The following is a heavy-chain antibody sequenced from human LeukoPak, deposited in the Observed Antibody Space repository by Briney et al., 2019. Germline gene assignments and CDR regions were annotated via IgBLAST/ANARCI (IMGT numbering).Heavy chain of an antibody. CDR2: IKQDRSEK. CDR1: GFTFSSYW. V-gene: IGHV3-7*01. D-gene: IGHD5-12*01. Sequence: PGGPLRLSCAASGFTFSSYWMSWVRQAPGKGLEWVANIKQDRSEKNYVDSVKGRFTISRDNAKNSLELQMNNLRDEDTAVYYCARAGGYGSSWAYWGQGTLVTVSS. J-gene: IGHJ4*02. CDR3: ARAGGYGSSWAY.